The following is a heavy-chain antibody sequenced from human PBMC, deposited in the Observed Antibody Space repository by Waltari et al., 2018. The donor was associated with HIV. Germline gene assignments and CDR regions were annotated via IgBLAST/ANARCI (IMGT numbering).Heavy chain of an antibody. D-gene: IGHD3-16*01. CDR3: ARDGGRSRAFDS. CDR1: GNTFTSNS. Sequence: QVQLFQSESELKKPGASVKVSCKASGNTFTSNSINWVRPAPGQGLEWMGWINTNTGSPMYAQGFTGRFVFSLDTSVSTAFLQISALKADDTAVYFCARDGGRSRAFDSWGQGTLVTVSS. J-gene: IGHJ4*02. V-gene: IGHV7-4-1*02. CDR2: INTNTGSP.